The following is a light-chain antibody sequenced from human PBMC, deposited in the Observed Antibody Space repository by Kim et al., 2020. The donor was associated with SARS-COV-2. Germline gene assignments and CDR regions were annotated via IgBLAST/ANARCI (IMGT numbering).Light chain of an antibody. Sequence: SVGDRVTITCRASQTIGTYLNWYQQKPGKAPKLLLYAASTLQSGVPSRFSGSGSGTDFTLIISSLQPEDFATYHCQQSYIPPQITFGQGTRLEIK. CDR3: QQSYIPPQIT. CDR2: AAS. J-gene: IGKJ5*01. CDR1: QTIGTY. V-gene: IGKV1-39*01.